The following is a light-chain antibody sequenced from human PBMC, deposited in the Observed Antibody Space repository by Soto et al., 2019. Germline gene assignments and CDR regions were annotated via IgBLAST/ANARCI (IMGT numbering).Light chain of an antibody. J-gene: IGKJ1*01. CDR2: DAS. V-gene: IGKV3-15*01. CDR3: QQYNNWPPWT. CDR1: QRVSRN. Sequence: EIVMTQSPATLSVSPGERATLSCRASQRVSRNLAWYQQKPGQAPRLLIYDASPRATGIPDRFSGSGSETEFTLTISSLQSEDYAIYYCQQYNNWPPWTFGQGTKVEIK.